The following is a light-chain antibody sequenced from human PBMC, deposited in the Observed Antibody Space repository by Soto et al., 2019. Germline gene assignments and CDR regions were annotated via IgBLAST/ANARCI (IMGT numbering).Light chain of an antibody. J-gene: IGKJ5*01. Sequence: SPGTLSLSPGERATLSRRASQSVSSSYLAWYQQKPGQAPRLLIYGASSRATGIPDRFSGSGSGTDFTLTISRLEPEDFAVYYCLQEGSAPTASGQGTRRE. CDR1: QSVSSSY. CDR3: LQEGSAPTA. CDR2: GAS. V-gene: IGKV3-20*01.